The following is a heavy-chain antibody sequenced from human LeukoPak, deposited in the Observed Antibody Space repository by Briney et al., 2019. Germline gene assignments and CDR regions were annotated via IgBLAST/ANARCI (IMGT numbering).Heavy chain of an antibody. CDR1: GFTFSSYG. Sequence: PGRSLRLSCAASGFTFSSYGMHWVRQAPGKGLEWVAVIWYDGSNKYYADSVKGRFTISRDNSKNTLYLQMNSLRAEDTAVYYCAREPRSSSPYYYYGMDVWGQGTTVTVSS. CDR3: AREPRSSSPYYYYGMDV. J-gene: IGHJ6*02. D-gene: IGHD6-13*01. V-gene: IGHV3-33*01. CDR2: IWYDGSNK.